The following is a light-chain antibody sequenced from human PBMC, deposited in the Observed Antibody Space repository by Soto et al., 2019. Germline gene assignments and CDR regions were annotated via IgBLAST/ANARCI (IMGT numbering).Light chain of an antibody. CDR1: SSNIGSNT. J-gene: IGLJ3*02. V-gene: IGLV1-44*01. Sequence: QAVVTQPPSASGTPGQRVTISCSGSSSNIGSNTVNWYQQLPGTAPKLLVYSNNQRPSGVPDRFSGSKSGTSASLAISGLRSEDEADYYCAAWDDSLSVWVFAGGTKLTVL. CDR3: AAWDDSLSVWV. CDR2: SNN.